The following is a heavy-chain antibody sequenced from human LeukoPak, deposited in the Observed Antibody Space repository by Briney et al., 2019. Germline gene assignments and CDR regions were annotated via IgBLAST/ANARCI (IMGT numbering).Heavy chain of an antibody. V-gene: IGHV3-30-3*01. Sequence: PGGSLRLSCAASGFTFSSYAMHWVRQAPGKGLEWVAVISYDGSNKYYADSVKGRFTISRDNSKNTLYLQMNSLRAEDTAVYYCARFGRTRLYSSGWYYFDYWGQGTLVTVSS. CDR3: ARFGRTRLYSSGWYYFDY. CDR2: ISYDGSNK. D-gene: IGHD6-19*01. J-gene: IGHJ4*02. CDR1: GFTFSSYA.